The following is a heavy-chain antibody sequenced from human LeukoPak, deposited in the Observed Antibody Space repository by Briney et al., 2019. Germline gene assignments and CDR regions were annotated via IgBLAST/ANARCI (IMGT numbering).Heavy chain of an antibody. Sequence: GGTLRLSCAASGFTFSNYEMNWVRKAPGQGLEWVSYISLSGTTIYYADSVKGRFTISRDNAKNSLYLQMNSLRAEDTAVYYCARVGVGTVTTWDYWGQGTLVTVSS. CDR3: ARVGVGTVTTWDY. V-gene: IGHV3-48*03. CDR2: ISLSGTTI. CDR1: GFTFSNYE. J-gene: IGHJ4*02. D-gene: IGHD4-17*01.